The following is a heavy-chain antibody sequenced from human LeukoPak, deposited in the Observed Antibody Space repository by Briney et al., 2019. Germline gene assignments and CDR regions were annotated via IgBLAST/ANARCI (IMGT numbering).Heavy chain of an antibody. CDR1: GFTFTSSA. D-gene: IGHD6-19*01. V-gene: IGHV1-58*02. CDR2: IVVGSGNT. J-gene: IGHJ3*02. CDR3: AAAQYSSGWYVVDDAFDI. Sequence: SVKVSCKASGFTFTSSAMQWVRQARGQRLEWIGWIVVGSGNTNYAQKFQERVTITRDMSTSTAYMELSSLRSEDTAVYYCAAAQYSSGWYVVDDAFDIWGQGTMVTVSS.